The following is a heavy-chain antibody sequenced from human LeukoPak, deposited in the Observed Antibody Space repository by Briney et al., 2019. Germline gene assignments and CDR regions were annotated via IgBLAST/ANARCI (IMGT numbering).Heavy chain of an antibody. CDR3: ARDRSGVGATLY. J-gene: IGHJ4*02. CDR1: GFTFSSYW. Sequence: GGSLRLSCAASGFTFSSYWMHWVRQAPGKGLEWVSGISWNSGSIGYADSVKGRFTISRDNAKNSLYLQMNSLRAEDTAVYYCARDRSGVGATLYWGQGTLVTVSS. V-gene: IGHV3-74*01. D-gene: IGHD1-26*01. CDR2: ISWNSGSI.